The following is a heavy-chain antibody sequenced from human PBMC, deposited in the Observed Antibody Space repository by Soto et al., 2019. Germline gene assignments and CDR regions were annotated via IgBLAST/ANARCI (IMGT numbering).Heavy chain of an antibody. Sequence: GASVKVSCKASGGTFSSYAISWVRQAPGQGLEWMGGIIPIFGTANYAQKFQGRVTITAGESTSTAYMELSSLRSEDTAVYYCARRFRWADRYGMDVWGQGTTVTVSS. D-gene: IGHD3-16*01. J-gene: IGHJ6*02. CDR1: GGTFSSYA. V-gene: IGHV1-69*13. CDR3: ARRFRWADRYGMDV. CDR2: IIPIFGTA.